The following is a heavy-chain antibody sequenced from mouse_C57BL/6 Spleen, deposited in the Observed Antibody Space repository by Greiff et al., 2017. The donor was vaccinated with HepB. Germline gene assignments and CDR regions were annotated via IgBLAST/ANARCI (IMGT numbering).Heavy chain of an antibody. CDR2: INPSSGYT. V-gene: IGHV1-4*01. CDR1: GYTFTSYT. D-gene: IGHD1-3*01. Sequence: VQLQQSGAELARPGASVKMSCKASGYTFTSYTMHWVKQRPGQGLEWIGYINPSSGYTKYNQKFKDKATLTADKSSSTAYMQLSSLTSEDSAVYYCARKVVAHWYFDVWGTGTTVTVSS. CDR3: ARKVVAHWYFDV. J-gene: IGHJ1*03.